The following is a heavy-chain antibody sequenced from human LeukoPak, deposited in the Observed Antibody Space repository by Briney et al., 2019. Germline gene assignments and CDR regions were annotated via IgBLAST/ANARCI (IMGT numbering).Heavy chain of an antibody. Sequence: GASVKVSCKASGYTFSSYDINWVRQATGQGLGWMGWMNPNSGNTGYAQKFQGRVSMTSNTSISTAYMELSSLRSEDTAVYYCTRGLRREQQLLRAFDDSGQGTLVTVSS. CDR2: MNPNSGNT. CDR3: TRGLRREQQLLRAFDD. CDR1: GYTFSSYD. D-gene: IGHD6-13*01. V-gene: IGHV1-8*01. J-gene: IGHJ4*02.